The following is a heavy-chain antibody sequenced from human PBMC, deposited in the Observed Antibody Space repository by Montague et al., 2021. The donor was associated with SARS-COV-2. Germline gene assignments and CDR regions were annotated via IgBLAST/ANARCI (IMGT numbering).Heavy chain of an antibody. CDR1: GDSISSPCYY. J-gene: IGHJ2*01. CDR2: INRDGST. V-gene: IGHV4-39*07. CDR3: ARVSLREVWTTVGEYFDL. Sequence: SETLSLTCTVSGDSISSPCYYWGWIRQPPGKGLEWIGEINRDGSTNYNPSLQSRVLISVDTSKIQLSLRLSSVTAADTGVYYCARVSLREVWTTVGEYFDLWGQGTLVTVSS. D-gene: IGHD4-23*01.